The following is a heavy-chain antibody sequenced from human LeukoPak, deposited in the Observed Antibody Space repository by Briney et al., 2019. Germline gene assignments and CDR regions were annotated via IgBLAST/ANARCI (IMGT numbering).Heavy chain of an antibody. CDR2: IIPIFGTA. J-gene: IGHJ5*02. V-gene: IGHV1-69*05. CDR3: ARLNSGRYYQNWLDP. CDR1: EGTFSSYA. D-gene: IGHD3-22*01. Sequence: ASVKVSCKASEGTFSSYAMSWVRQAPGQGLEWMGGIIPIFGTANYAEKFQGRVTITTDESTSTAYMELNSLRSEDTAVYYCARLNSGRYYQNWLDPWGQGTLVTVSS.